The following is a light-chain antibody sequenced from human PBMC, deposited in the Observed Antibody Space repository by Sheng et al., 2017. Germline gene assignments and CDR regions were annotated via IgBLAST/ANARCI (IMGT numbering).Light chain of an antibody. CDR2: ATS. J-gene: IGKJ3*01. CDR1: QGISTY. CDR3: QQYYSFPFT. V-gene: IGKV1-8*01. Sequence: AIRITQSPSSLSASTGDRVTITCRASQGISTYLAWYQQKPGKAPKLLLYATSTLESGVPSRFSGSGSGADYTLTISSLQAEDFATYYCQQYYSFPFTFGPGTKVDIK.